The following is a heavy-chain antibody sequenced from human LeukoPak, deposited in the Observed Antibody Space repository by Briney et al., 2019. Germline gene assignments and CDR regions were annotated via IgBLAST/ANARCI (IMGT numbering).Heavy chain of an antibody. CDR2: ISWDGTTA. J-gene: IGHJ4*02. D-gene: IGHD6-13*01. CDR1: GFIFNDYT. V-gene: IGHV3-43*01. Sequence: GGSLRLSCAASGFIFNDYTMHWVRQAPGKGLEWVSLISWDGTTAYYADSMKGRFTISRDNTKNSLYLDLTSLRTDDTALYYCAKDERRIAATGSWGFDHWGQGILVTVSS. CDR3: AKDERRIAATGSWGFDH.